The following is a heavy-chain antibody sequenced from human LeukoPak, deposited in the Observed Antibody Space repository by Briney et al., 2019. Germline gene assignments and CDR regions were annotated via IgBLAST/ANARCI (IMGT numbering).Heavy chain of an antibody. CDR2: ISSSGTTI. J-gene: IGHJ4*02. Sequence: GGSLRLSCAASGFTFSTHNINWVRQAPGKRLEWVSYISSSGTTIYYADSAKGRFTISRDNAKNSLYLQMNSLTAEDTAVYYCARGRPVDCWGQGTLVTVSS. CDR1: GFTFSTHN. CDR3: ARGRPVDC. V-gene: IGHV3-48*01.